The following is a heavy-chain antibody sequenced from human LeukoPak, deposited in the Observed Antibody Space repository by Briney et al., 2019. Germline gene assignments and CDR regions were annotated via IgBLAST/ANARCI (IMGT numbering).Heavy chain of an antibody. V-gene: IGHV4-59*11. CDR2: ISYTGST. CDR1: GGSISSHY. D-gene: IGHD4-17*01. CDR3: ARDPTTVTKGLDI. Sequence: SETLSLTCTVSGGSISSHYWTWIRQPLGKGLEWIGYISYTGSTNYNPSLKSRVTISVDTSKNQFSLKLSSVTAADAAVYFCARDPTTVTKGLDIWGQGTMVTVSS. J-gene: IGHJ3*02.